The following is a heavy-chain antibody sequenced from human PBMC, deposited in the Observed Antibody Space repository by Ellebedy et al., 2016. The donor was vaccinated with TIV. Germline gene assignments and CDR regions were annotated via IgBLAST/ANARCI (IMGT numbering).Heavy chain of an antibody. D-gene: IGHD1-14*01. CDR2: IYYSGST. Sequence: MPSETLSLTCTVSYDSISSYYWSWIRQPPGKGLEWIGYIYYSGSTNYNPSLKSRVTIELDTSKTQLSLKMSSVTAADTAVYYCATGPNQDFFDYWGQGTLVTVSS. CDR3: ATGPNQDFFDY. V-gene: IGHV4-59*01. CDR1: YDSISSYY. J-gene: IGHJ4*02.